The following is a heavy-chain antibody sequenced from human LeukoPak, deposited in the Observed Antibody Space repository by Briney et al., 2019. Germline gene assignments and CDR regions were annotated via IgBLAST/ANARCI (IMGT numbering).Heavy chain of an antibody. CDR1: GGSISSSSYY. CDR2: LYYSGST. CDR3: AISSSWYGLGYYFDY. V-gene: IGHV4-39*01. D-gene: IGHD6-13*01. Sequence: PSETLSLTCTVSGGSISSSSYYWGWIRQPPGKGLEWIGSLYYSGSTYYNPSLKSRVTISVDTSKNQFSLKLSSVTAADTAVYYCAISSSWYGLGYYFDYWGQGTLVTVSS. J-gene: IGHJ4*02.